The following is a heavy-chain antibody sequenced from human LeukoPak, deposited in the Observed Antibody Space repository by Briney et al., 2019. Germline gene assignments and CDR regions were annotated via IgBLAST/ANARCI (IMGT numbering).Heavy chain of an antibody. V-gene: IGHV4-34*01. Sequence: SETLSLTCAVYGGSFSGYYWSWIRQPPGKGLEWIGEINHSGSTNYNPSLKSRVTISVDTSKNQFSPKLSSVTAADTAVYYCAGRPPRRERAFDYWGQGTLVTVSS. CDR2: INHSGST. J-gene: IGHJ4*02. CDR3: AGRPPRRERAFDY. CDR1: GGSFSGYY.